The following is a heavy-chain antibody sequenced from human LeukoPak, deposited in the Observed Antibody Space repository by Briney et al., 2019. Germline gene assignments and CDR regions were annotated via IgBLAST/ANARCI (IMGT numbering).Heavy chain of an antibody. D-gene: IGHD3-16*01. J-gene: IGHJ4*02. CDR2: IKQDGSEK. V-gene: IGHV3-7*01. Sequence: GGSLRLSCAASGFTFSSYRMSWVRQAPGKGLEWVANIKQDGSEKYYVDSVKGRFTISRDNAKNSLYLQMNSLRAEDTAVYYCARSTGEPSLDYWGQGTLVTVSS. CDR1: GFTFSSYR. CDR3: ARSTGEPSLDY.